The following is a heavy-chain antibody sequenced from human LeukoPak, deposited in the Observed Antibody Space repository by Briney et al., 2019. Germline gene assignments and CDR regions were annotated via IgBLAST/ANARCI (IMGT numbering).Heavy chain of an antibody. V-gene: IGHV3-48*04. J-gene: IGHJ2*01. CDR3: ARGVPITVSGWHFDF. CDR1: GFPFNTFH. D-gene: IGHD6-19*01. Sequence: GGSLRLSCAASGFPFNTFHINWVRQPPGKGLEWISFISGPSNTIDYADSVRGRFTISRDYARNSVYLQMNSLRVDDTAVYYCARGVPITVSGWHFDFWGRGAQVTVSS. CDR2: ISGPSNTI.